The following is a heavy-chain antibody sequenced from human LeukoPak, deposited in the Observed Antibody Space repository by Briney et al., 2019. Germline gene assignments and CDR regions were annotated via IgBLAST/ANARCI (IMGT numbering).Heavy chain of an antibody. J-gene: IGHJ3*02. CDR3: ARDQYYYDSSGYYYFAFDI. CDR2: IIPIFGTA. CDR1: GGTFSSYA. D-gene: IGHD3-22*01. Sequence: ASVKVSCKASGGTFSSYAISWVRQAPGQGLEWMGRIIPIFGTANYARKFQGRVTITTDESTSTAYMELSSLRSEDTAVYYCARDQYYYDSSGYYYFAFDIWGQGTMVTVSS. V-gene: IGHV1-69*05.